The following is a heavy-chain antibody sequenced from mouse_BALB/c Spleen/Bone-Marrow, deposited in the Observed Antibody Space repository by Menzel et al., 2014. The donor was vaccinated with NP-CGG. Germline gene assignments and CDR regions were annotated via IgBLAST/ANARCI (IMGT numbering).Heavy chain of an antibody. CDR3: GRMGGSYGNLAY. V-gene: IGHV1-54*03. CDR2: INPGSGST. CDR1: GYAFTNYL. Sequence: QVQLQQSGAELVRPGTSVKVSCKASGYAFTNYLIEWVKQRPGQGLEWIGMINPGSGSTNYNETFKDKATLTADKSSSTSFIRLSSLTSDDPAVYFCGRMGGSYGNLAYWGQGTLVTVSA. D-gene: IGHD1-1*01. J-gene: IGHJ3*01.